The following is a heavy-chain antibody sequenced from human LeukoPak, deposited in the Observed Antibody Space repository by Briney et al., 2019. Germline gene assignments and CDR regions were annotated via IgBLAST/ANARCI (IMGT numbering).Heavy chain of an antibody. V-gene: IGHV1-46*01. D-gene: IGHD6-19*01. CDR3: ARPSGPDAFDI. CDR2: TNPSGGST. Sequence: ASVKVSCKASGCTFTSYYMHWVRQAPGQGLEWMGITNPSGGSTSYAQKFQGRVTMTRDTFTSTVYMELSSLRSEDTAVYYCARPSGPDAFDIWGQGTMVTVSS. J-gene: IGHJ3*02. CDR1: GCTFTSYY.